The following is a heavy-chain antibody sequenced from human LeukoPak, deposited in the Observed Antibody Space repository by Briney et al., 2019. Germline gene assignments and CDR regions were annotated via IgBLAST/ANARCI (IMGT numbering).Heavy chain of an antibody. CDR1: GFGFSSYI. D-gene: IGHD3-10*01. CDR3: SAQ. V-gene: IGHV3-15*07. J-gene: IGHJ4*02. CDR2: IKPKTDGEAT. Sequence: GGSLRLSCVASGFGFSSYIMNWVRQAPGKGLEWVGRIKPKTDGEATEYAAPVKDRFSISRDDSKSMMYLQMNSLKTEDTAVYYYSAQGGQGTLVTVSS.